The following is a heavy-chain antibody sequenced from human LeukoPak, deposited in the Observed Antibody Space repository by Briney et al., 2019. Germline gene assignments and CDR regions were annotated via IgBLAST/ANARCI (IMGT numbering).Heavy chain of an antibody. CDR1: GYTFTSYD. Sequence: GASVKVSWKASGYTFTSYDINWVRQATGQGLEWMGWMNPNSGNTGYAQKFQGRVTMTRNTSISTAYMELSSLRSEDTAVYYCARGRGKIHYYYGMDVWGQGTTVTVSS. CDR3: ARGRGKIHYYYGMDV. D-gene: IGHD3-16*01. V-gene: IGHV1-8*01. CDR2: MNPNSGNT. J-gene: IGHJ6*02.